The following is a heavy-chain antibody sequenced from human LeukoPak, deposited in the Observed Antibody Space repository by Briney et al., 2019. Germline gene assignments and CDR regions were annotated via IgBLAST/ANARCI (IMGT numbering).Heavy chain of an antibody. CDR3: ARHLYYSASAFWYIDL. D-gene: IGHD3-10*01. CDR1: GYSISSGYY. Sequence: PSETLSLTCTVSGYSISSGYYWGWIRQPPGKGLEWIGSVSHSGNTYYKSSLKSRVTVSLDTSKSEFSLILTSVTAADTAEYYCARHLYYSASAFWYIDLWGRGTLVIVSP. CDR2: VSHSGNT. J-gene: IGHJ2*01. V-gene: IGHV4-38-2*02.